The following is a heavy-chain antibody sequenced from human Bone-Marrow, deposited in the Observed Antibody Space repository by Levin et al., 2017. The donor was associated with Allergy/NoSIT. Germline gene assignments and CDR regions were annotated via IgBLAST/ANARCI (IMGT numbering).Heavy chain of an antibody. CDR2: IKRKTDGETT. J-gene: IGHJ4*02. CDR1: GFAFSNAL. CDR3: TTGRSY. V-gene: IGHV3-15*01. Sequence: GESLKISCAVSGFAFSNALMSWVRQAPGKGLEWVGRIKRKTDGETTDYAAPVKGRFTISRDDSKNTLYLQMHSLKIEDTAVYYCTTGRSYWGQGTNVTVSS.